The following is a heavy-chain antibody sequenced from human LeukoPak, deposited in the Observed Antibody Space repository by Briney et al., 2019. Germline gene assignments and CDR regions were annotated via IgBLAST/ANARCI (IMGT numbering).Heavy chain of an antibody. Sequence: SETLSLTCTVSGYSISSGYYWGWIRQPPGRGLEWIGSIYHSGSTYYNPSLKSRVTISVDTSKNQFSLKLSSVTAADTAVYYCARERDLLYYYYMDVWGKGTTVTVSS. CDR1: GYSISSGYY. J-gene: IGHJ6*03. D-gene: IGHD1-26*01. CDR3: ARERDLLYYYYMDV. V-gene: IGHV4-38-2*02. CDR2: IYHSGST.